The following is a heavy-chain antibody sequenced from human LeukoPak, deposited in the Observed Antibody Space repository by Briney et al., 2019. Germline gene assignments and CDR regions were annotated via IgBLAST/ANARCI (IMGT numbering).Heavy chain of an antibody. J-gene: IGHJ4*02. V-gene: IGHV3-23*01. CDR2: ISGRGDST. CDR1: GFPSSNHA. D-gene: IGHD2-2*01. CDR3: AKSDCTYITCYVLDY. Sequence: GGSLRLSCAGSGFPSSNHAMSWVRQAPGKGLEWVSAISGRGDSTYYADSVKGRFTISRDNSKNTLSPQMSSLRPEDTAVYYCAKSDCTYITCYVLDYWGQGTLVTVSS.